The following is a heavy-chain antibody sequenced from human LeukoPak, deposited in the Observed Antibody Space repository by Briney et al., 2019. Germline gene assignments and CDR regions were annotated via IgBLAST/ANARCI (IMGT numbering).Heavy chain of an antibody. CDR2: IWYDGNNK. J-gene: IGHJ4*02. D-gene: IGHD6-19*01. CDR1: GFTFSSYG. V-gene: IGHV3-33*01. Sequence: GSLRLSCAASGFTFSSYGMHWVRQAPGKGLEWVAVIWYDGNNKYYADSVKGRFTISRDNSKNTLYLQMNSLRAEDTAVYYCARVRRYSSGWYDYFDYWGQGTLVTVSS. CDR3: ARVRRYSSGWYDYFDY.